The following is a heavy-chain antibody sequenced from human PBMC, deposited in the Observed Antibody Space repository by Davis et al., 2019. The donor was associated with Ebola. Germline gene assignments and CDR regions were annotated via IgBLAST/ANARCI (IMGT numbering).Heavy chain of an antibody. J-gene: IGHJ4*02. CDR1: GFTFSSYG. CDR2: ISYDGSNK. Sequence: GESLKISCAASGFTFSSYGMHWVRQAPGKGLEWVAVISYDGSNKYYADSVKGRFTISRDNSKNTLYLQMNSLRAEDTAVYYCARESIVVVPVWGQGTLVTVSS. V-gene: IGHV3-30*03. CDR3: ARESIVVVPV. D-gene: IGHD2-2*01.